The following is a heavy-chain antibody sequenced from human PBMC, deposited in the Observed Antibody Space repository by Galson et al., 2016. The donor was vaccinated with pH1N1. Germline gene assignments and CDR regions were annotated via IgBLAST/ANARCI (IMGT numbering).Heavy chain of an antibody. Sequence: SLRLSCAASGFTFSSYAMSWVRQAPGKGLEWVSAISGSGVSTYYADSVKGRFTISRDNSKNSLYLQMNSLRAEDTAVYYCVTRVGYAWGQGTLVTVSS. CDR1: GFTFSSYA. J-gene: IGHJ5*02. CDR3: VTRVGYA. CDR2: ISGSGVST. D-gene: IGHD3-10*02. V-gene: IGHV3-23*01.